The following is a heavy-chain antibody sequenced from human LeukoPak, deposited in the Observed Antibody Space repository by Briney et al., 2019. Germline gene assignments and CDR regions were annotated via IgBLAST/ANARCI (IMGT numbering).Heavy chain of an antibody. CDR1: GGSISSYF. J-gene: IGHJ3*02. CDR2: IYSSGSF. V-gene: IGHV4-4*07. CDR3: ARSGGSSSGSLGLWYSDI. D-gene: IGHD6-19*01. Sequence: SETLSLTCTVSGGSISSYFWTWIRQPAGRGLEWIGHIYSSGSFKYNPSLKSRVTMSIDTSKNQLSLKLNAVTAADTAVYYCARSGGSSSGSLGLWYSDIWGQGTMVTVSS.